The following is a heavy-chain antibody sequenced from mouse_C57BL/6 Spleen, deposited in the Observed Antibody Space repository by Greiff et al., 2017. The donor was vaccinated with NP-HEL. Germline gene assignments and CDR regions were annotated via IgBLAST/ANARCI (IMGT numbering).Heavy chain of an antibody. CDR2: IDPEDGET. J-gene: IGHJ4*01. D-gene: IGHD2-10*01. Sequence: VQLKESGAELVKPGASVKLSCTASGFTIKDYYMHWVKQRTEQGLEWIGRIDPEDGETKYAPKFQGKATITADTSSNTAYLQLSSLTSEDTAVYYCARGTSYGNFPYYYAMDYWGQGTSVTVSS. V-gene: IGHV14-2*01. CDR1: GFTIKDYY. CDR3: ARGTSYGNFPYYYAMDY.